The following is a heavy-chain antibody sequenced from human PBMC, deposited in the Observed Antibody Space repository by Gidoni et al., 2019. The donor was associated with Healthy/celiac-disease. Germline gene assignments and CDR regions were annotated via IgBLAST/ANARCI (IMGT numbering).Heavy chain of an antibody. CDR1: GFTFSSYG. J-gene: IGHJ4*02. CDR2: ISYDGSNK. CDR3: AKDQNHYYDSSGYQDVDY. Sequence: QVQLVESGGGVVQPGRSLRLSCAASGFTFSSYGMHWVRQSPGKGLAWVAVISYDGSNKYYADSVKGRFTISRDNSKNTLYLQMNSLRAEDTAVYYCAKDQNHYYDSSGYQDVDYWGQGTLVTVSS. V-gene: IGHV3-30*18. D-gene: IGHD3-22*01.